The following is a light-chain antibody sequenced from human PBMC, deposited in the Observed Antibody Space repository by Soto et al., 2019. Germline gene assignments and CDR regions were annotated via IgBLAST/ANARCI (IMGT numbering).Light chain of an antibody. CDR1: SSDVGGYNY. Sequence: QSVLTQPASVSGSPGQSITISCTGTSSDVGGYNYVSWYQQHPGKAPKLMIYAVSNRPSGVSNRFSGSKSGNTASLTISGRQAEDEAAYYCSSYTSSSTLLFGGGTKLTVL. V-gene: IGLV2-14*01. J-gene: IGLJ2*01. CDR3: SSYTSSSTLL. CDR2: AVS.